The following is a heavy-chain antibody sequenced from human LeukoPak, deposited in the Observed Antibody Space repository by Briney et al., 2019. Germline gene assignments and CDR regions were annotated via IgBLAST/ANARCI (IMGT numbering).Heavy chain of an antibody. V-gene: IGHV1-8*03. J-gene: IGHJ3*02. CDR1: GYTFTSYD. CDR3: ASRIVGATHLDAFDI. D-gene: IGHD1-26*01. Sequence: ASVKVSCKASGYTFTSYDINWVRQATGQGLEWMGWMNPNSGNTGYAQKFQGRVTITRNTSISTAYMELSSLRSEDTAVYYCASRIVGATHLDAFDIWGQGTMVTVSS. CDR2: MNPNSGNT.